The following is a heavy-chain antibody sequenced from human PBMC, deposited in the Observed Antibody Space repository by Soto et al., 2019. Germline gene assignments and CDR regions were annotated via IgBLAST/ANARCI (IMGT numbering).Heavy chain of an antibody. CDR2: INPNSGGT. Sequence: ASVKVSCKASGYTFTGYYMHWVRQAPGQGLEWMGWINPNSGGTNYAQKFQGWVTMTRDTSISTAYMELSRLRSDDTAVYCCARGGGTITGTKTFDAFDIWGQGTMVTVSS. CDR1: GYTFTGYY. CDR3: ARGGGTITGTKTFDAFDI. V-gene: IGHV1-2*04. D-gene: IGHD1-20*01. J-gene: IGHJ3*02.